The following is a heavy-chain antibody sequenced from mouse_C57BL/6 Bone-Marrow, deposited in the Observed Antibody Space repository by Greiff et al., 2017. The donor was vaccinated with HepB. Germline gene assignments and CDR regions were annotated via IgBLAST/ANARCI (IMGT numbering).Heavy chain of an antibody. CDR1: GYAFSSSW. Sequence: VQLVESGPELVKPGASVKISCKASGYAFSSSWMNWVKQRPGKGLEWIGRIYPGDGDTNYNGKFKGKATLTADKSSSTAYMQLSSLTSEDSAVYFCARAITTKFAYWGQGTLVTVSA. CDR3: ARAITTKFAY. CDR2: IYPGDGDT. D-gene: IGHD1-2*01. V-gene: IGHV1-82*01. J-gene: IGHJ3*01.